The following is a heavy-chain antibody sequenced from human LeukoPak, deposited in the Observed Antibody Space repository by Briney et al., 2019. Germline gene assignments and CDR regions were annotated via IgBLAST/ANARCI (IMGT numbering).Heavy chain of an antibody. J-gene: IGHJ4*02. CDR1: GDSVSTSH. V-gene: IGHV4-59*02. CDR2: IHHSGNT. D-gene: IGHD5-18*01. Sequence: PSETLSLTCSVSGDSVSTSHWSWIRQPPGKGLEWVGYIHHSGNTNYNPSLKSRVTISVDTSKNQFSLKLSSVTAADTAVYYCARRGYTYGQFDYWGQGTLVTVSS. CDR3: ARRGYTYGQFDY.